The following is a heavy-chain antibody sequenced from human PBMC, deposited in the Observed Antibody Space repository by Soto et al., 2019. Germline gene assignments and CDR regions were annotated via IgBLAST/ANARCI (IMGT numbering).Heavy chain of an antibody. V-gene: IGHV1-3*04. Sequence: QVQLVQSGAEVKKPGASVKVPCKASGYNFTDYALHWVRQAPGQGLEWMGWINTDNSNTKYSQKFQGRVTISSDTSANTAYMELRSLTSEDTAVYYCAVVFYYYGSGSDSWGQGTLVIASS. CDR3: AVVFYYYGSGSDS. CDR2: INTDNSNT. D-gene: IGHD3-10*01. CDR1: GYNFTDYA. J-gene: IGHJ5*02.